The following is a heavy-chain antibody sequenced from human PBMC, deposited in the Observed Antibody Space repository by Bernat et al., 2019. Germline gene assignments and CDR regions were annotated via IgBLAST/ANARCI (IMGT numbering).Heavy chain of an antibody. CDR1: GFTFSSYG. CDR2: IWYDGSNK. V-gene: IGHV3-33*01. Sequence: QVQLVESGGGVVQPGRSLRLSCAASGFTFSSYGMHWVRQAPGKGLEWVAVIWYDGSNKYYADSVKGRFTISRDNSKNTLYLQMNSLRAEDTAVNYCARVLGEKSDAFDIWGQGTMVTVSS. J-gene: IGHJ3*02. CDR3: ARVLGEKSDAFDI. D-gene: IGHD2-8*02.